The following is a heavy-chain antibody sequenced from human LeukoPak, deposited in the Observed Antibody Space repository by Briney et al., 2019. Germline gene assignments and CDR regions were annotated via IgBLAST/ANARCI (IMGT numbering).Heavy chain of an antibody. J-gene: IGHJ4*02. CDR2: IGGDDVTA. D-gene: IGHD1-26*01. Sequence: GGSLRLSCSASGFSFRTLAMHWVRQAPGRGLEYLAVIGGDDVTAYFADSVKGRFTVSRDISTNTLYLQMTSLRPEDTAVYYCVRDLWGFVYWGQGTLVTVSS. CDR1: GFSFRTLA. CDR3: VRDLWGFVY. V-gene: IGHV3-64D*06.